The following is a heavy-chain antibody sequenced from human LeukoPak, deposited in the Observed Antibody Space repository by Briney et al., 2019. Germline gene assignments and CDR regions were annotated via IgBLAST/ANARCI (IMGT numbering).Heavy chain of an antibody. CDR2: ISSSGSTI. V-gene: IGHV3-11*04. CDR3: ARDTRMTTFGGVIVPTFDY. Sequence: PGGSLRLSCAASGFTFSDYYMSWIRQAPGKGLEWVSYISSSGSTIYYADSVKGRFTISRDNAKNSLYLQMNSLRAEDTAVYYCARDTRMTTFGGVIVPTFDYWGQGTLVTVSS. J-gene: IGHJ4*02. D-gene: IGHD3-16*02. CDR1: GFTFSDYY.